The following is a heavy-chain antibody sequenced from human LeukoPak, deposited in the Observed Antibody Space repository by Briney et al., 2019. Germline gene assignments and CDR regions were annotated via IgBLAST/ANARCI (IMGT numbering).Heavy chain of an antibody. D-gene: IGHD3-9*01. CDR1: GYTFTGYY. CDR3: ASWLYYDILTGYYSEDAFDI. Sequence: ASVKVSCKASGYTFTGYYMHWVRQAPGQGLEWMGRINPNSGGTNYAQKFQGRVTMTRDTSINTAYMDLSRLRSDDTAVYYCASWLYYDILTGYYSEDAFDIWGQGTMVTVSS. CDR2: INPNSGGT. J-gene: IGHJ3*02. V-gene: IGHV1-2*06.